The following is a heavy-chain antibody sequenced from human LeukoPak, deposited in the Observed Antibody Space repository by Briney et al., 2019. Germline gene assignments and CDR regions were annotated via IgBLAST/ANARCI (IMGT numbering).Heavy chain of an antibody. V-gene: IGHV1-24*01. CDR1: GYTLTELS. CDR3: ATAKRSGGSCYGY. J-gene: IGHJ4*02. D-gene: IGHD2-15*01. Sequence: ASVKVSCKVSGYTLTELSMHWVRQAPGKGLEWMGGFDPEDGETIYAQKFQGRVTMTEGTSTDTAYMELSSLRSEDTAVYYCATAKRSGGSCYGYWGQGTLVTVSS. CDR2: FDPEDGET.